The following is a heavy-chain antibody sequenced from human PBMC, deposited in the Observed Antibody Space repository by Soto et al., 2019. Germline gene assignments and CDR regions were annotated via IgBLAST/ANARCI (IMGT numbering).Heavy chain of an antibody. V-gene: IGHV3-30*18. J-gene: IGHJ4*02. CDR3: VKDLGTPPYYFDY. CDR2: ISYHGSNE. Sequence: QVQLVESGGGVVQPGRSLRLSCAASGFTFSNYGMHWVRQAPGKGLEWVAVISYHGSNEYYPDSEKGRFTISRDNSKNTVYLQINSLRVEDTAVYYCVKDLGTPPYYFDYWGQGTLVTVSS. CDR1: GFTFSNYG.